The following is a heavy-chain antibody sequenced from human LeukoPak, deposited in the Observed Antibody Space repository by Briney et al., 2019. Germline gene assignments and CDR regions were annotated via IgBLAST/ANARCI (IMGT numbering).Heavy chain of an antibody. D-gene: IGHD6-6*01. Sequence: ASVKVSCKASGYTFTGYYMHWVRQAPGQGLEWMGRINPNSGGTNYAQKFQGRVTVTRDTSISTAYMELSRLRSDDTAAYYCARDQRSSSIDYWGQGTLVTVSS. CDR2: INPNSGGT. J-gene: IGHJ4*02. V-gene: IGHV1-2*06. CDR3: ARDQRSSSIDY. CDR1: GYTFTGYY.